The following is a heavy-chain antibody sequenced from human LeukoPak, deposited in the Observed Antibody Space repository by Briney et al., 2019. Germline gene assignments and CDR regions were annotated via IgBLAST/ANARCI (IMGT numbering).Heavy chain of an antibody. CDR1: GFSFDDYA. CDR3: AKASGSYDYYYMDV. V-gene: IGHV3-9*03. J-gene: IGHJ6*03. D-gene: IGHD1-26*01. CDR2: ISWNSGSI. Sequence: PGRSLRPSCAASGFSFDDYAMHWVRQLPGKGLGWVSGISWNSGSIGYADSAKGRFTISRDNAKNSLYLQMNSLRAEDMALYYCAKASGSYDYYYMDVWGKGTTVTVSS.